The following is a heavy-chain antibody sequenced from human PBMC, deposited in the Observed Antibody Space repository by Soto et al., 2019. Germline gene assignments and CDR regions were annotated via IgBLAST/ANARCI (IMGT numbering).Heavy chain of an antibody. D-gene: IGHD2-2*01. CDR1: GFTFSGFT. CDR3: ASRNLADCSGTSCLYYFDY. Sequence: HPGGSMGLSCAASGFTFSGFTMNWVRQAQGRGLEWVSYISRSGETIYYADSVKGRFTISRDNAENSLYLHMNSLRDEDTAVYYCASRNLADCSGTSCLYYFDYWGEGTLVTVSS. V-gene: IGHV3-48*02. J-gene: IGHJ4*02. CDR2: ISRSGETI.